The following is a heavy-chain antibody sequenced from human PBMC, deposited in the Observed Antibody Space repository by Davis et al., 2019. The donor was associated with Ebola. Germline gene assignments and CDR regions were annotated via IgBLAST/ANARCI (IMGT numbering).Heavy chain of an antibody. CDR2: ISGSGGST. CDR3: AKDGYYDYVWGSYRFDY. V-gene: IGHV3-23*01. D-gene: IGHD3-16*02. Sequence: GESLKISCAASGFTFSSYSMNWVRQAPGKGLEWVSTISGSGGSTYYADSVKGRFTISRDNSKNTLYLQMNSLRADDTAVYYCAKDGYYDYVWGSYRFDYWGQGTLVTVSS. J-gene: IGHJ4*02. CDR1: GFTFSSYS.